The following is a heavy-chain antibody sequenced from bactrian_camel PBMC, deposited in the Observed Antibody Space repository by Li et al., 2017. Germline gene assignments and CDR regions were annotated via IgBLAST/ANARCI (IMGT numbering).Heavy chain of an antibody. Sequence: CTASGYTSGTYCMGWFRQAPGKERERVATIDSGGSTTYADSVKGRFTISRDNAKNTVYLQMNNLKPEDTAMYYCAAGSFFFSSRRRH. V-gene: IGHV3S55*01. D-gene: IGHD3*01. CDR1: GYTSGTYC. CDR2: IDSGGST. J-gene: IGHJ7*01.